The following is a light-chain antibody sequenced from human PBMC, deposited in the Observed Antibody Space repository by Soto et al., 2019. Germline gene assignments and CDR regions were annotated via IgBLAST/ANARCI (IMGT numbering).Light chain of an antibody. V-gene: IGKV4-1*01. CDR1: QSVLYSSNNKNY. CDR3: QQYYSTPLT. CDR2: WAS. J-gene: IGKJ4*01. Sequence: DIVMTQSPDSLAVYLGERATINCKSSQSVLYSSNNKNYLAWYQQKPGQPPKRLIYWASTRESGVPDRFSGSGSGTDFTLTISSLQAEDVAVYYCQQYYSTPLTFGGGTKVDI.